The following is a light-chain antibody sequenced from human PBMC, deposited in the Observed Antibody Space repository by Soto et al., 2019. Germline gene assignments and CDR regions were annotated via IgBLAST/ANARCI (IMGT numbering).Light chain of an antibody. J-gene: IGKJ1*01. Sequence: DVQMTQSPSTLSASVGDRVTITCRASQSINNLLAWYQQKPGKAPKLLIYDASALPRGVPSRFSGSGSGTKFTLTIASLQPDDFATYYCQQYETFSGTFGPGTKVEI. CDR1: QSINNL. CDR3: QQYETFSGT. CDR2: DAS. V-gene: IGKV1-5*01.